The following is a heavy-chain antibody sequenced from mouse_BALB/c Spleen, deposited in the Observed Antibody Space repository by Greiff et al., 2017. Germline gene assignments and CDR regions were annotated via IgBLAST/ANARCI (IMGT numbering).Heavy chain of an antibody. J-gene: IGHJ3*01. V-gene: IGHV1-31*01. CDR3: ARHYGYDEGRLAY. D-gene: IGHD2-2*01. CDR2: INPYNGAT. Sequence: DVKLQESGPELVKPGASGKISCKASGYSFTGYYMHWVKQSHVKSLEWIGRINPYNGATSYNQNFKDKASLTVDKSSSTAYMELHSLTSEDSAVYYCARHYGYDEGRLAYWGQGTLVTVSA. CDR1: GYSFTGYY.